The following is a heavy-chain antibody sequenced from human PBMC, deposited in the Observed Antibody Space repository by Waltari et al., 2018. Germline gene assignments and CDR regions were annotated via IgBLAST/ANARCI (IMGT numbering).Heavy chain of an antibody. CDR2: IDSGGST. V-gene: IGHV3-66*01. CDR1: GFTVSSNY. J-gene: IGHJ4*02. CDR3: ARGVGELPDYFDY. D-gene: IGHD1-26*01. Sequence: EVQLVESGGGLVQPGGSLRLSCAASGFTVSSNYMSWVRQAPGKGLEWVSVIDSGGSTYYADSVKGRFTIARDNSKNTLYRQMNSLRAEDTAVYYCARGVGELPDYFDYWGQGTLVTVSS.